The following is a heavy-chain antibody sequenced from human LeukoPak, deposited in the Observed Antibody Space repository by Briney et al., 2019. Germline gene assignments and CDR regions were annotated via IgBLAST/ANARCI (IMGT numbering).Heavy chain of an antibody. CDR3: GRSPLVVVTKGAFDL. CDR2: IHYTGTT. Sequence: SETLSLTCTVSVGSVSSGSYYWSWIRQPRGKGLDWIGYIHYTGTTNYNPSLKSRVTISVHTSKNQFSLKLSSVTAADTAVYYCGRSPLVVVTKGAFDLWGQGTMVTVSS. J-gene: IGHJ3*01. V-gene: IGHV4-61*01. D-gene: IGHD2-21*02. CDR1: VGSVSSGSYY.